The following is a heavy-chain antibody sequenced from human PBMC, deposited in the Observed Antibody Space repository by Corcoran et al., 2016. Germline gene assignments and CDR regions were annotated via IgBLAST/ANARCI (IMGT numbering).Heavy chain of an antibody. CDR1: GGSISSYY. CDR3: ARDETPSYNGNYGWFDP. V-gene: IGHV4-4*07. Sequence: QVQLQESGPGLVKPSETLSLTCTVSGGSISSYYWSWIRQPAGKGLEWIGRIYTSGSTNYNPSLKSRVTMSVDTSKNQFSLKLSSVTAADTAVYYGARDETPSYNGNYGWFDPWGQGTLVTVSS. D-gene: IGHD1-7*01. CDR2: IYTSGST. J-gene: IGHJ5*02.